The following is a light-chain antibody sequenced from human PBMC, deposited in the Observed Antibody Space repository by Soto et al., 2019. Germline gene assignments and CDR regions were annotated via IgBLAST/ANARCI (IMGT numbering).Light chain of an antibody. CDR2: GGS. CDR3: QHYNNWPPWT. J-gene: IGKJ1*01. Sequence: EIVMTQSPVTLSVSPGERATVSCRASQCVSSNLAWYQQKPGQTPRLFIYGGSTRATGVPARFSGSGSGTEFTLTISSLQSEDFAVYYCQHYNNWPPWTFGQGTKVEIK. CDR1: QCVSSN. V-gene: IGKV3-15*01.